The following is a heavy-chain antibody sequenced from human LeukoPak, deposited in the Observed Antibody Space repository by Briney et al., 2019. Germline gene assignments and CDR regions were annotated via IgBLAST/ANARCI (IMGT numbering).Heavy chain of an antibody. D-gene: IGHD6-19*01. Sequence: GGSLRLSCAASGFTFSNSAMSWVRQAPGKGLEWDSTLSGSGITTYYADSVKGRFTISRDNSKNTLYLQMNSLRAEDTAVYYCAKGIYSSGWSYFDYWGHGTLLTVSS. CDR3: AKGIYSSGWSYFDY. J-gene: IGHJ4*01. CDR1: GFTFSNSA. V-gene: IGHV3-23*01. CDR2: LSGSGITT.